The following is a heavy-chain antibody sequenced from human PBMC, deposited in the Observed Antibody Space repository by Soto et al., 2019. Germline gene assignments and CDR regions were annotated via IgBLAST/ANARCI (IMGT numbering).Heavy chain of an antibody. CDR1: GYSFTGYW. CDR2: IYPGDSDT. D-gene: IGHD3-22*01. V-gene: IGHV5-51*01. J-gene: IGHJ4*01. Sequence: RETLTISCKGSGYSFTGYWIGWVRQMPGKGLEWMGIIYPGDSDTRYSPTFQGQGTISADKSISTAYLKWSSQKASDTAMYYCARPETEGKLYDDSRGCIAFVDYWGQGTVVTVSS. CDR3: ARPETEGKLYDDSRGCIAFVDY.